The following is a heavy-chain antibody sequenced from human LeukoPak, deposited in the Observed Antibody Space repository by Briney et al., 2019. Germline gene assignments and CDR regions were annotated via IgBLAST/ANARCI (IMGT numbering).Heavy chain of an antibody. CDR2: ISYDGSNK. V-gene: IGHV3-30*04. J-gene: IGHJ4*02. Sequence: PGGSLRLSCAASGFTFSSYAMHWVRQAPGKGLEWVAVISYDGSNKYYADSVKGRFTISRDNSKNTLYLQMNSLRAEDTAVYYCARDLVSWDYGDYPDYWGQGTLVTVSS. CDR3: ARDLVSWDYGDYPDY. CDR1: GFTFSSYA. D-gene: IGHD4-17*01.